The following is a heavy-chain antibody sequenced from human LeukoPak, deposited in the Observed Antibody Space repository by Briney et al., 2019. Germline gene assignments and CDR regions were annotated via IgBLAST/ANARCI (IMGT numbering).Heavy chain of an antibody. J-gene: IGHJ3*02. Sequence: GGSLRLSCAASGFTFDDYGMSWVRQAPGKGLEWVSGINWNGGSTGYADSVKGRFTISRDNSKNTLYLQMNSLRAEDTAVYYCARIVADAFDIWGQGTMVTVSS. CDR2: INWNGGST. D-gene: IGHD1-26*01. CDR1: GFTFDDYG. CDR3: ARIVADAFDI. V-gene: IGHV3-20*04.